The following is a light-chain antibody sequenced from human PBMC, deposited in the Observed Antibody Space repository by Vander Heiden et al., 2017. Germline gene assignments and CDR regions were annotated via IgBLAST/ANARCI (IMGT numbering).Light chain of an antibody. J-gene: IGLJ1*01. V-gene: IGLV2-18*02. Sequence: HSALTHPPSLSGSPGQSFTISCPGTSSDVGRSNRVSWYQQPPGTAPKVIIYEVNNRPSGVPDRFSGSQSGNTASLTISGLQAEDEADYYCNSYTTSNTYVFGTGTKVTVL. CDR2: EVN. CDR3: NSYTTSNTYV. CDR1: SSDVGRSNR.